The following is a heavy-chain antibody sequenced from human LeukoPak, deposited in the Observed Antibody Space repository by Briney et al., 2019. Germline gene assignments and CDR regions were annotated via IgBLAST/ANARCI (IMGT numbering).Heavy chain of an antibody. V-gene: IGHV1-69*04. CDR3: ARESIYGYNYYYYGMDV. D-gene: IGHD5-18*01. CDR1: GGTFRSHI. Sequence: ASVKVSCKTFGGTFRSHIFSWVRQAPGQGLEWMGRIIPILGIANYAQKFQGRVTITADKSTSTAYMELSSLRSEDTAVYYCARESIYGYNYYYYGMDVWGQGTTVTVSS. CDR2: IIPILGIA. J-gene: IGHJ6*02.